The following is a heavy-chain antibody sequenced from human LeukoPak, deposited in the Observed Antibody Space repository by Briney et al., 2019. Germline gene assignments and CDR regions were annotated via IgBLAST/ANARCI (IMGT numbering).Heavy chain of an antibody. Sequence: SETLSLTCTVSGGSITPYYWSWVRQPPGKGLEWIGHIYYRGSTNYSPSLKSRVTMSVDTSKNQLSLRLSSVTAADTAVYYCTRDLLNYGGNSMYYFDFWGQGTLVTVSS. J-gene: IGHJ4*02. V-gene: IGHV4-59*01. D-gene: IGHD4-23*01. CDR3: TRDLLNYGGNSMYYFDF. CDR1: GGSITPYY. CDR2: IYYRGST.